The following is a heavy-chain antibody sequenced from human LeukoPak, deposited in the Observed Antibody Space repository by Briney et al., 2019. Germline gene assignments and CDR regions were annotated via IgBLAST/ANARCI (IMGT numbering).Heavy chain of an antibody. CDR3: ARGPPMVRATSGAFDI. V-gene: IGHV3-30-3*01. D-gene: IGHD3-10*01. J-gene: IGHJ3*02. CDR1: GFTFSSYA. CDR2: ISYDGSNK. Sequence: GGSLRLSCAASGFTFSSYAMHWVRQAPGKGLEWVAVISYDGSNKYYADSVKGRFTISRDNSKNTLYLQMNSLRAEDTAVYYCARGPPMVRATSGAFDIWGQGTMVTVSS.